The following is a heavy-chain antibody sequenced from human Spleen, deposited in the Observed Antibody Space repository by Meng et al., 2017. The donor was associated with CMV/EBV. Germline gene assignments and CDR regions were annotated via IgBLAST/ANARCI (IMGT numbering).Heavy chain of an antibody. CDR1: GFTFSSYA. CDR3: ATLGSDYGGNSRAFDI. V-gene: IGHV3-30*04. Sequence: GGSLRLSCAASGFTFSSYAMHWVRQAPGKGLEWVAVISYDGSNKYYADSVKGRFTISRDNSKNTLYLQMNSLRAEDTAVYYCATLGSDYGGNSRAFDIWGQGTMVTVSS. D-gene: IGHD4-23*01. J-gene: IGHJ3*02. CDR2: ISYDGSNK.